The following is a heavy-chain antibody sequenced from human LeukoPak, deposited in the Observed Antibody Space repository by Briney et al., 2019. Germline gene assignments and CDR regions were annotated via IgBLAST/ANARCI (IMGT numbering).Heavy chain of an antibody. Sequence: ASVKVSCTASGYTFTSFGISWVRQAPGQGLEWMGWISAYNGNTNYAQKLQGRVTMTTDTSTSTAYMELRSLRSDDTAVYYCARAGNPFVGVTGWFDPWGQGTLVTVSS. D-gene: IGHD2-21*02. J-gene: IGHJ5*02. V-gene: IGHV1-18*01. CDR3: ARAGNPFVGVTGWFDP. CDR1: GYTFTSFG. CDR2: ISAYNGNT.